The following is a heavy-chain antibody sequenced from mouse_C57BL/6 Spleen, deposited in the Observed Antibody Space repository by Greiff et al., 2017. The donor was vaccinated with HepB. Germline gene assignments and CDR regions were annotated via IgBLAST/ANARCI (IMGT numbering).Heavy chain of an antibody. Sequence: VQLQESGAELARPGASVKMSCKASGYTFTSYTMHWVKQRPGQGLEWIGYINPSSGYTKYNQKFKDKATLTADKSSSTAYMQLSSLTSEDSAVYYGARSLTGDVGAYWGQGTLVTVSA. D-gene: IGHD4-1*01. J-gene: IGHJ3*01. V-gene: IGHV1-4*01. CDR3: ARSLTGDVGAY. CDR2: INPSSGYT. CDR1: GYTFTSYT.